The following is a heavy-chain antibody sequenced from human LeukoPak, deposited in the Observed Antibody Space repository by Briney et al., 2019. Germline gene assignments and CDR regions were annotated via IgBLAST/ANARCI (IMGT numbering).Heavy chain of an antibody. CDR1: GGSFSGYY. V-gene: IGHV4-34*01. CDR3: ARAASVRGWYVAY. CDR2: INHSGST. Sequence: SETLSLTCAVCGGSFSGYYWSWIRQPPGKGLEWIGEINHSGSTNYNPSLKSRVTISVDTSKNQFSLKLSSVTAADTAVYYCARAASVRGWYVAYWRQGTLVTVSS. D-gene: IGHD6-19*01. J-gene: IGHJ4*02.